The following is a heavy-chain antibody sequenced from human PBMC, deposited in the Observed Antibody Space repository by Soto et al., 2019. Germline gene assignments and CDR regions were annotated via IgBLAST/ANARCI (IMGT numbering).Heavy chain of an antibody. D-gene: IGHD1-26*01. V-gene: IGHV3-30-3*01. J-gene: IGHJ1*01. Sequence: QVQLVESGGGVVQPGRSLRLSCAASGFTFSSYAMHWVRQAPGKGLEWVAVISYDGSNKYYADSVKGRFTISRDNSKNTLYLQMNGLRAEDTAVYYCARGWELLSEYFQHWGQGTLVTVSS. CDR1: GFTFSSYA. CDR3: ARGWELLSEYFQH. CDR2: ISYDGSNK.